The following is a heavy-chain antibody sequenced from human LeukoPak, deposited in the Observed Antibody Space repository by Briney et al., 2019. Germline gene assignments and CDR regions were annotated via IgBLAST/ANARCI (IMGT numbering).Heavy chain of an antibody. CDR1: GGSISSYY. CDR3: ARIRAMEGPRRYYFDY. J-gene: IGHJ4*02. D-gene: IGHD5-18*01. V-gene: IGHV4-59*08. CDR2: IYYSGST. Sequence: SETLSLTCTVSGGSISSYYWSWIRQPPGKGLEWIGYIYYSGSTNYNPSLKSRVTISVDTSKNQFSLKLSSVTAADTAVYYCARIRAMEGPRRYYFDYWGQGTLVTVSS.